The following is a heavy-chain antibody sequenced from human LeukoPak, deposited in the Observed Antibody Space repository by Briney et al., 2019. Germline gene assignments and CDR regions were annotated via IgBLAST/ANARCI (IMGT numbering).Heavy chain of an antibody. V-gene: IGHV3-23*01. CDR2: ISNSGLGNT. CDR3: AKRGSGWYEFDY. CDR1: GFTFGSYA. Sequence: GSLRLSCAASGFTFGSYAMSWVRQAPGKGLEWVSAISNSGLGNTYYADSVKGRFTISRDNSENTLYLQMNSLKAEDTAVYYCAKRGSGWYEFDYWGQGTLVTVSS. J-gene: IGHJ4*02. D-gene: IGHD6-19*01.